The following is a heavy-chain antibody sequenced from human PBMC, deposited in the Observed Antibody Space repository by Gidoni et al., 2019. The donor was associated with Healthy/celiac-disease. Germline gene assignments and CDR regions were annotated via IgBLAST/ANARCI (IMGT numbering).Heavy chain of an antibody. CDR3: ARDDGYSYGLGSYYYYYGMDV. D-gene: IGHD5-18*01. Sequence: EVQLVESGGDLVQPGGSLRLSCAASGFTFSSYSMNWVRQAPGKGLEWVSYISSSSSTIYYADSVKGRFTISRDNAKNSLYLQMNSLRDEDTAVYYCARDDGYSYGLGSYYYYYGMDVWGQGTTVTVSS. V-gene: IGHV3-48*02. J-gene: IGHJ6*02. CDR1: GFTFSSYS. CDR2: ISSSSSTI.